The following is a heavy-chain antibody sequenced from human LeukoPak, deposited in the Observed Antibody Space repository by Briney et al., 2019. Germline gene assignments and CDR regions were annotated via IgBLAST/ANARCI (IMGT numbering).Heavy chain of an antibody. CDR3: AKDWLSGRTDYFDY. J-gene: IGHJ4*02. CDR2: IWYDGSNK. Sequence: PGGSLRLSCAASGFTFNNYGMHWVRQAPGKGLEWMALIWYDGSNKYYADSVKGRFTISRDNSKNTLYLQMNSLRAEDTAVYYCAKDWLSGRTDYFDYWGQGTLVTVSS. D-gene: IGHD5-12*01. CDR1: GFTFNNYG. V-gene: IGHV3-33*06.